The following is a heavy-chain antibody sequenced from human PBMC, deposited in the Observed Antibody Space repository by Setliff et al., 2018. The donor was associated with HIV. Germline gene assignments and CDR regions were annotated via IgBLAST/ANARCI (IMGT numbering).Heavy chain of an antibody. D-gene: IGHD3-16*01. CDR3: ARGLGVRHGPHCYMDV. J-gene: IGHJ6*03. Sequence: ASVKVSCKASGYTFTSYAMHWVRQAPGQGLEWMGWINTNTGNPTYAQGFTGRFVFSLDTSVSTAYLQISNLKAEDTAVYYCARGLGVRHGPHCYMDVWGKGTTVTVS. CDR2: INTNTGNP. V-gene: IGHV7-4-1*02. CDR1: GYTFTSYA.